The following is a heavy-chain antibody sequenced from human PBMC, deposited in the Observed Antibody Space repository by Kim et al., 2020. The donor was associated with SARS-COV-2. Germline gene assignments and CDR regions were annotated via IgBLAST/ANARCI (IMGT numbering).Heavy chain of an antibody. CDR2: IKQDGNQK. CDR3: ARDGDLYSSGQDAFDI. D-gene: IGHD6-19*01. V-gene: IGHV3-7*01. J-gene: IGHJ3*02. Sequence: GGSLRLSCAASGFTFSSYWMTWVRQAPGKGLEWVANIKQDGNQKYYVDSMKGRFTISRDNAKNSLYLQMNSLRAEDTAVYYCARDGDLYSSGQDAFDIWGQGPMVTVSS. CDR1: GFTFSSYW.